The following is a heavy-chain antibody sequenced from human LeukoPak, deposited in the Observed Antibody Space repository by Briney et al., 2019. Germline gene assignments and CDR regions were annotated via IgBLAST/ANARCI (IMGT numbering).Heavy chain of an antibody. J-gene: IGHJ4*02. Sequence: GASVKVSRKASGYTFTTYAMNWVRQVPGQGLEWMGWINTNTGNPTYAQGFTGRFVFSLDSSVNTAYLQISSLKAEDTAVYYCARVGGYCSGGNCYPKYWGQGTLVTVSS. CDR1: GYTFTTYA. CDR2: INTNTGNP. CDR3: ARVGGYCSGGNCYPKY. V-gene: IGHV7-4-1*02. D-gene: IGHD2-15*01.